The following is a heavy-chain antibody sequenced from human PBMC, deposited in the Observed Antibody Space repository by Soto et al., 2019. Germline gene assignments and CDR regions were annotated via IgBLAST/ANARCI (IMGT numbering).Heavy chain of an antibody. CDR1: GGSIRSGDYY. D-gene: IGHD3-10*01. CDR3: ACSLRRGPHIDY. Sequence: PSETLSLTCTVSGGSIRSGDYYWSWIRQPPGKGLESIGYIYHSGSTYYNPSLKSRVTISVDTSKNQFSLKLSSVTAADTAVYYCACSLRRGPHIDYLGQGNLVTVSS. J-gene: IGHJ4*02. V-gene: IGHV4-30-4*01. CDR2: IYHSGST.